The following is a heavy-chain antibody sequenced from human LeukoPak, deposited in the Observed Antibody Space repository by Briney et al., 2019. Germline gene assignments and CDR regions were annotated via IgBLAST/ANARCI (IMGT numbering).Heavy chain of an antibody. J-gene: IGHJ4*02. CDR2: IYPGDSVT. V-gene: IGHV5-51*01. CDR1: GYSFINYW. D-gene: IGHD3-22*01. CDR3: AGQQGDYYDSSGYFDY. Sequence: GESLEISCKSSGYSFINYWIGWVRPMPGKGLEWMGIIYPGDSVTRYSPSFQGQVTISADKSITTACLQWSSLKASDAAMYYCAGQQGDYYDSSGYFDYWGQGTPVTVSS.